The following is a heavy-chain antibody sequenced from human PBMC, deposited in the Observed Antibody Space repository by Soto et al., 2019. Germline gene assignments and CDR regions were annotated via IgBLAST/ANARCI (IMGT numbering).Heavy chain of an antibody. CDR2: INHRGST. CDR1: GGSFSGYY. D-gene: IGHD6-13*01. V-gene: IGHV4-34*01. CDR3: ARGLDWASGYVGQLDY. Sequence: QVQLQQWGAGLLKPSETLSLTCAVYGGSFSGYYWSWIRQPPGKGLEWIGEINHRGSTNYKPSLKSRVTVSVDTSKNLFSRKLSSVIAADRAVYYCARGLDWASGYVGQLDYWGQGTMVSVSS. J-gene: IGHJ4*02.